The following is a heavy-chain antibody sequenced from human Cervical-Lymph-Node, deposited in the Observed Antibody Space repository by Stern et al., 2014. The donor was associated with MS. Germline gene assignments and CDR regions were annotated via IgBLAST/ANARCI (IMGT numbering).Heavy chain of an antibody. CDR2: IRSKAMSYAT. CDR3: TRLSYSGYDPDDY. Sequence: EVQLVESGGGLVQPGGSLKLSCAASGFTFSGSTIHWVRQASGKGLEWVGRIRSKAMSYATAYAASVKGRFTISRDDSKRTAYLQLNSLKTEDTAMYYCTRLSYSGYDPDDYWGQGTLVTVSS. V-gene: IGHV3-73*01. J-gene: IGHJ4*02. D-gene: IGHD5-12*01. CDR1: GFTFSGST.